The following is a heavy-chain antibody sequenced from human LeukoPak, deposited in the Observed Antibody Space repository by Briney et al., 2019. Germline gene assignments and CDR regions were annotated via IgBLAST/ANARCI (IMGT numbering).Heavy chain of an antibody. J-gene: IGHJ5*02. CDR2: IYYSGST. V-gene: IGHV4-59*01. CDR1: GGSISSYY. CDR3: ARGPDILTGYYTWFDP. D-gene: IGHD3-9*01. Sequence: SETLSLTCTVSGGSISSYYWSWLRQPPGKGLEWIGYIYYSGSTNYNPSLKSRVTISVDTSKNQFSLKLSSVTAADTAVYYCARGPDILTGYYTWFDPWGQGTLVTVSS.